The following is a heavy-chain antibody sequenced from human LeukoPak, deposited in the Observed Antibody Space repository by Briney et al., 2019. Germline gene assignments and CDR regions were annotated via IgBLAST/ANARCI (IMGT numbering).Heavy chain of an antibody. CDR3: ARYRGKTTVSSLDWFDP. Sequence: SETLSLTCTVSGGSISSYYWSWIRQPPGKGLEWMGYIYYSGSTKYNPSLKSRVTISVDTSKNQFSLKLSSVTAADTAVYYCARYRGKTTVSSLDWFDPWGQGTLVTVSS. D-gene: IGHD4-11*01. CDR1: GGSISSYY. J-gene: IGHJ5*02. CDR2: IYYSGST. V-gene: IGHV4-59*01.